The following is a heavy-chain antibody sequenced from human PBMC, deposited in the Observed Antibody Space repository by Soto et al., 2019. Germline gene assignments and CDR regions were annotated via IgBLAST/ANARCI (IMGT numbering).Heavy chain of an antibody. CDR1: GGSISSGGYY. Sequence: QVQLQESGPGLVKPSQTLSLTCTVSGGSISSGGYYWSWIRQHPGKGLEWIGYIYYSGSTYYNPSLKSRVTISVDTSKNQFSLKLSSVTAADTAVYYGARGRHSSSWEDYYYYYGMDVWGQGTTVTVSS. D-gene: IGHD6-13*01. J-gene: IGHJ6*02. CDR3: ARGRHSSSWEDYYYYYGMDV. CDR2: IYYSGST. V-gene: IGHV4-31*03.